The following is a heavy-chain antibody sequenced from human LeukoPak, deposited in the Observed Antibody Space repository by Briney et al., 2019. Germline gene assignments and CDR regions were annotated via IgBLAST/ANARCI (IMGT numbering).Heavy chain of an antibody. V-gene: IGHV5-51*03. Sequence: PGESLTLSCRGSGYSFNSYSMVWLRQMHGKGLEWMGMISPHDSDTKYSPSFEGQVTISADRSITTADLQWGSLKALDAADYFCEKGEEYIWKHYRPDCFDHWGQGTLVTVSS. CDR3: EKGEEYIWKHYRPDCFDH. J-gene: IGHJ4*02. CDR2: ISPHDSDT. CDR1: GYSFNSYS. D-gene: IGHD3-16*02.